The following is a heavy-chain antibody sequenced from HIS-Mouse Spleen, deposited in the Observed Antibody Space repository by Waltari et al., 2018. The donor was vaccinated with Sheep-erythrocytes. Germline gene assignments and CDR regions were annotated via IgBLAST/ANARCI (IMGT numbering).Heavy chain of an antibody. CDR3: ARATSGARLFDY. CDR1: GFTFSSYS. Sequence: EVQLVESGGGLVKPGGSLRLSCAASGFTFSSYSMNLVRQAPGKGLEWVSSISSSSSYIYYADSVKGRFTISRDNAKNSLYLQMNSLRAEDTAVYYCARATSGARLFDYWGQGTLVTVSS. J-gene: IGHJ4*02. CDR2: ISSSSSYI. D-gene: IGHD1-26*01. V-gene: IGHV3-21*01.